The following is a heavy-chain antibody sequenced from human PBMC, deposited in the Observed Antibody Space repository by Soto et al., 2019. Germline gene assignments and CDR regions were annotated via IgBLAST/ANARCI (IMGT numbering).Heavy chain of an antibody. Sequence: EVQLVESGGDLVQPGGSLRLSCAASGFTFSTYSMNWVRQAPGKGLEWVSSISSSSTIYYADSVKGRFTISRHNVQNSRYAQMHSLRAEDTAVYYCARERGSGWTFDYWGQGTLVTVSS. J-gene: IGHJ4*02. CDR2: ISSSSTI. D-gene: IGHD6-19*01. CDR3: ARERGSGWTFDY. CDR1: GFTFSTYS. V-gene: IGHV3-48*01.